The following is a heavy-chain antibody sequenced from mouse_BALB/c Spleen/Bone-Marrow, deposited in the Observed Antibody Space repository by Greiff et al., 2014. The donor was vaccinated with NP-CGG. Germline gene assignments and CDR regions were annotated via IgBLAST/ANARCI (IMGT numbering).Heavy chain of an antibody. J-gene: IGHJ4*01. D-gene: IGHD2-1*01. CDR3: NGNYYAMDY. CDR2: IDPENGDT. Sequence: EVQLQQSGAELVRSGASVKLSCTASGFNIKDYYMHWVKQRPEKGLEWIGWIDPENGDTEYAPKFKGKATMTADTSSNTAYLQLSSLTSEDTAVYYCNGNYYAMDYWGQGTSVTVSS. V-gene: IGHV14-4*02. CDR1: GFNIKDYY.